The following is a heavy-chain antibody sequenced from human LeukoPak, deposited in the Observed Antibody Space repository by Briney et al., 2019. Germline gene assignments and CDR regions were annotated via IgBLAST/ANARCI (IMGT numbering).Heavy chain of an antibody. CDR3: VSFYETY. D-gene: IGHD2/OR15-2a*01. Sequence: GGSLRLSCAASGNYWMHWVRQVPGKGLVWVSHINSDGSWTSYADSVKGRFTISKDNAKYTVYLQMNSLRAEDTAVYYCVSFYETYWGRGTLVTVSS. V-gene: IGHV3-74*01. CDR1: GNYW. J-gene: IGHJ4*02. CDR2: INSDGSWT.